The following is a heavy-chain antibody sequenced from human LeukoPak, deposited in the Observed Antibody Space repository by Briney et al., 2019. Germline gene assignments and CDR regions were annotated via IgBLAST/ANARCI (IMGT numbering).Heavy chain of an antibody. V-gene: IGHV3-21*01. J-gene: IGHJ3*02. CDR1: GFTFSSYS. CDR2: TSSSSSYI. D-gene: IGHD2-15*01. CDR3: ARRYCSGGSCYVQDAFDI. Sequence: GGSLRLSCAASGFTFSSYSMNWVRQAPGKGLEWVSSTSSSSSYIYYADSVKGRFTISRDNAKNSLYLQMNSLRAEDTAVYYCARRYCSGGSCYVQDAFDIWGQGTMVTVSS.